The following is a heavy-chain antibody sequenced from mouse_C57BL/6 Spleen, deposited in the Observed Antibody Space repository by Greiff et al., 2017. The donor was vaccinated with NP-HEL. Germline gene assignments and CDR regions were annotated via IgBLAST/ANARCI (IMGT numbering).Heavy chain of an antibody. CDR2: ISSGSSTI. J-gene: IGHJ3*01. CDR1: GFTFSDYG. CDR3: ATTAQGTYWFAC. D-gene: IGHD3-2*02. V-gene: IGHV5-17*01. Sequence: EVKLVESGGGLVKPGGSLKLSCAASGFTFSDYGMHWVRQAPEKGLEWVAYISSGSSTIYYADTVKGRFTISRDNAKNTLFLQMTSLRSEDTAMYYCATTAQGTYWFACWGQGTLVTVSA.